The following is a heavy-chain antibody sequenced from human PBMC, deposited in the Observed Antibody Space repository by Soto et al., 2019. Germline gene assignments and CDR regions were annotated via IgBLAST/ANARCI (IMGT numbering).Heavy chain of an antibody. Sequence: QVQLQQSGPGLVKPSQTLSLTCAISGDSLFTNGVAWNWIRLSPSRGLEWLGRTYYRSKWSNDYAISLKSPITINPDTSKNQFSLQLTSVTPEDTAVYFCARGRHSSVDIWGHGTKVTVSS. J-gene: IGHJ3*02. CDR1: GDSLFTNGVA. D-gene: IGHD6-25*01. V-gene: IGHV6-1*01. CDR3: ARGRHSSVDI. CDR2: TYYRSKWSN.